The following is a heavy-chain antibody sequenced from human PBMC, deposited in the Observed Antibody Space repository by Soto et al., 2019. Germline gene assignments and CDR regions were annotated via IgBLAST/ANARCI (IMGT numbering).Heavy chain of an antibody. Sequence: SETLSLTCSVSGGSINSSSYFWGWVRQPPGKGQEWIGSIYYSGSTYYNPSLRSRVTISVDTSKNQFSLKLSSVTAADTAVFYCARHYSSGSRNWFDPWGQGTLVTVSS. CDR1: GGSINSSSYF. V-gene: IGHV4-39*01. CDR2: IYYSGST. CDR3: ARHYSSGSRNWFDP. J-gene: IGHJ5*02. D-gene: IGHD6-19*01.